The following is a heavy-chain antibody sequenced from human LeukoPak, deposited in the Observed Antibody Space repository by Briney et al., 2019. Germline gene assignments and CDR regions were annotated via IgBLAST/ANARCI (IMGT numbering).Heavy chain of an antibody. CDR1: GFTFNTYS. J-gene: IGHJ3*02. CDR3: ARDRYGSGTSPDSFDI. D-gene: IGHD3-10*01. V-gene: IGHV3-48*02. Sequence: GGSLRLSCVASGFTFNTYSMNWVRQAPGKGLEWLSYISSSSSIIYDADSVKGRFTISRDNVKNSLYLHMNTLRDEDTAVYFCARDRYGSGTSPDSFDIWGQGTMVTVSS. CDR2: ISSSSSII.